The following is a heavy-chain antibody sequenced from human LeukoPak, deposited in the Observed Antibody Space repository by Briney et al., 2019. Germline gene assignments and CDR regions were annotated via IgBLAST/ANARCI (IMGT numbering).Heavy chain of an antibody. V-gene: IGHV4-30-2*01. CDR2: IYHSGST. D-gene: IGHD6-13*01. J-gene: IGHJ4*02. Sequence: SQTLSLTCTVSGGSISSGGYYWSWIRQPPGKGLEWIEYIYHSGSTYYHPSLKSRVTISVDRSKNQFSLKLSSVTAADTAVYYCASELGGSIAAAGSGYWGQGTLVTVSS. CDR3: ASELGGSIAAAGSGY. CDR1: GGSISSGGYY.